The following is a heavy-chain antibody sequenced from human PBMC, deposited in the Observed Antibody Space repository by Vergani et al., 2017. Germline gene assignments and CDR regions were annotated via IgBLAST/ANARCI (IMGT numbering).Heavy chain of an antibody. D-gene: IGHD2-2*01. J-gene: IGHJ5*02. CDR2: IIPIFGTT. CDR3: AKNIVVVPSTMLGWLDA. CDR1: GGTFSNYA. Sequence: QVQLVQSGAEVKKPGSSVKVSCKASGGTFSNYAISWVRQAPGQGLEWMGGIIPIFGTTNYAQKFQGRVTITADESTTTAYIEVRSLRSDDTAAYYCAKNIVVVPSTMLGWLDAWGQGTMVTVSS. V-gene: IGHV1-69*19.